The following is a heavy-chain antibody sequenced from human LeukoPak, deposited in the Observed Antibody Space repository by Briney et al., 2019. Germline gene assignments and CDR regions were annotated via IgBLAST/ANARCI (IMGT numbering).Heavy chain of an antibody. CDR2: IIPIFGTA. J-gene: IGHJ4*02. D-gene: IGHD3-22*01. V-gene: IGHV1-69*13. CDR1: GGTFSSYA. CDR3: ARERSWYYDSSVSYFDY. Sequence: ASVKVSCKASGGTFSSYAISWVRQAPGQGLEWMGGIIPIFGTANCAQKFQGRVTITADESTSTAYMELSSLRSEDTAVYYCARERSWYYDSSVSYFDYWDQGTLVTVSS.